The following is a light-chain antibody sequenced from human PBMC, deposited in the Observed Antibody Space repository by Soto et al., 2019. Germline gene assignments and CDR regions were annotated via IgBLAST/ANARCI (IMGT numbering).Light chain of an antibody. J-gene: IGKJ5*01. CDR1: QSVISN. CDR3: QYRRSCSTLRT. CDR2: GTS. Sequence: EIEMTQSPSTLSASPGERATLSCRSSQSVISNLAWYQQKPGQAHRLLLYGTSTRATGVPARFSGSGSGTELTLTISSLEPEDFEVYSCQYRRSCSTLRTFGQGTQLEIK. V-gene: IGKV3-15*01.